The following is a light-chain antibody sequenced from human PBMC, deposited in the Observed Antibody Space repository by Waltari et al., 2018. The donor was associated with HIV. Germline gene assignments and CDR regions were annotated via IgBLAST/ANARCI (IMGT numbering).Light chain of an antibody. Sequence: QSVLPQPPSASGTPGQRVPISCSGSSSIIGSHTLNWYQQLPGTAPKLLIYSNNQRPSGVPDRFSGSKSGTSASLAISGLQSEDEADYYCAAWDDSLNGWVFGGGTKLTVL. J-gene: IGLJ2*01. CDR2: SNN. V-gene: IGLV1-44*01. CDR1: SSIIGSHT. CDR3: AAWDDSLNGWV.